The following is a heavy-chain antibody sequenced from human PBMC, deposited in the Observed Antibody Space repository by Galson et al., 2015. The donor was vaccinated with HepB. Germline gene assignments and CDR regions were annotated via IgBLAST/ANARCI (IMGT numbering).Heavy chain of an antibody. Sequence: SVKVSCKASGATFNTYAFAWVRQAPGQGLEWMGAIMPIFGTPIYTQSLQGRVTITADKSTSTLEVSSLRSEDTAVYYCASYASDIWGQGTMVTVSS. V-gene: IGHV1-69*06. CDR3: ASYASDI. J-gene: IGHJ3*02. CDR2: IMPIFGTP. CDR1: GATFNTYA.